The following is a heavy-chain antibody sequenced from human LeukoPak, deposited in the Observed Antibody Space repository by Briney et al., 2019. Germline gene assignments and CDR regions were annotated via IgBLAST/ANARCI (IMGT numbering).Heavy chain of an antibody. J-gene: IGHJ4*02. Sequence: SETLSLTCTVSGDSISSSSYYWGWIRHPPRKGLEWIVSNYYSGSTYYNPSLKSRVTISIDTSKNQFSMKLSSVTAADTAVYYCARDYYDSSGYYNWGEGTLVTVSS. CDR3: ARDYYDSSGYYN. CDR2: NYYSGST. V-gene: IGHV4-39*02. CDR1: GDSISSSSYY. D-gene: IGHD3-22*01.